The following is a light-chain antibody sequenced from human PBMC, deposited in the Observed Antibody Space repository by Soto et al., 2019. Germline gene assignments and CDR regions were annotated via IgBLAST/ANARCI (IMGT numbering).Light chain of an antibody. CDR1: QSVLYSSNNKNY. Sequence: DIVMTQSPDSLAVSPGERATINCKSSQSVLYSSNNKNYLAWYQQKPGQPPKLLIYWASTRESGVPDRFSGSGSGTDFTLTISSLQAEDVAVYYCQQYYSTPGTVGQGTKVDSK. V-gene: IGKV4-1*01. CDR3: QQYYSTPGT. CDR2: WAS. J-gene: IGKJ2*01.